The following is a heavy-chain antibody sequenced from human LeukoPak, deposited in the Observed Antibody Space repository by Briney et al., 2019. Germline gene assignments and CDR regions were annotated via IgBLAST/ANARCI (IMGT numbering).Heavy chain of an antibody. V-gene: IGHV3-30*18. CDR3: AKSYYYYMDV. CDR2: ISYDGSNK. J-gene: IGHJ6*03. Sequence: PGGSLRLSCAASGFTFSSSGMHWVRQAPGKGLEWVAVISYDGSNKYYADSVKGRFTISRDNSKNTLYLQMNSLRAEDTAVYYCAKSYYYYMDVWGKGTTVTISS. CDR1: GFTFSSSG.